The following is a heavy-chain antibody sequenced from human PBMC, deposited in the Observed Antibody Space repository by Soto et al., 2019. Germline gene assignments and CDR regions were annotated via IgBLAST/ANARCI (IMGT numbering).Heavy chain of an antibody. CDR3: ARYSGGIDY. CDR1: GGSISSGGYS. CDR2: IYHSGST. Sequence: SETLSLTCAVSGGSISSGGYSWSWIRQPPGKGLEWIGYIYHSGSTYYNPSLKSRVTISVDTSKNQFSLKLSSVTAADTAVYYCARYSGGIDYWGQGTLVTVSS. V-gene: IGHV4-30-2*02. J-gene: IGHJ4*02. D-gene: IGHD2-15*01.